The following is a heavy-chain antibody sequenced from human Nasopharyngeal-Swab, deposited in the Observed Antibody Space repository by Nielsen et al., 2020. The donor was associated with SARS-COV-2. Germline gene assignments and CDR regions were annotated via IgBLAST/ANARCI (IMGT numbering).Heavy chain of an antibody. Sequence: SETLSLTCTVSGGSISSYYWSWIRQPPGKGLEWIGYIYYSGTTNYNPSLKSRVTISVDTSKNQFSLKLSSVTAADTAVYYCARRGGYNHFDDWGQGTLVTVSS. V-gene: IGHV4-59*08. CDR1: GGSISSYY. D-gene: IGHD5-24*01. CDR2: IYYSGTT. J-gene: IGHJ4*02. CDR3: ARRGGYNHFDD.